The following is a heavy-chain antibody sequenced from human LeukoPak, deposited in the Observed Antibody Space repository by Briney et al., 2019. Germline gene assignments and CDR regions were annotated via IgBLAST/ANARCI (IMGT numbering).Heavy chain of an antibody. Sequence: SETLFLTYTVSGGSISSSSYYWGWIRQPPGKGLEWIGSIYYSGSTYYNPSLKSRVTISVDTSKNQFSLKLSSVTAADTAVYYCARKVVPAALDYWGQGTLVTVSS. J-gene: IGHJ4*02. CDR1: GGSISSSSYY. V-gene: IGHV4-39*01. D-gene: IGHD2-2*01. CDR3: ARKVVPAALDY. CDR2: IYYSGST.